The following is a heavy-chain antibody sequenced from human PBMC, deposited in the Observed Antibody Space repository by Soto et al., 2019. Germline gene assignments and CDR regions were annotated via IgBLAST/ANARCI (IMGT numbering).Heavy chain of an antibody. V-gene: IGHV4-34*01. CDR2: INHSGST. D-gene: IGHD2-15*01. Sequence: SETLSLTCAVYGGSFSGYYWSWIRQPPGKGLEWIGEINHSGSTNYNPSLKSRVTISVDTSKNQFSLKLSSVTAADTAVYYCARAATRYYYYGMDVWGQGTTVTVSS. CDR3: ARAATRYYYYGMDV. J-gene: IGHJ6*02. CDR1: GGSFSGYY.